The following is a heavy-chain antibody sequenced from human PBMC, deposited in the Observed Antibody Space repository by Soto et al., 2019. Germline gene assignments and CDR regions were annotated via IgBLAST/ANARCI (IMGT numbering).Heavy chain of an antibody. D-gene: IGHD3-10*01. Sequence: GGSLRLSCAASGFTFYDYAMHWVRQVPGKGLEWVAGINWDSDTIAYAASVRGRFTISRDNAKNSLYLQMNSLRAEDTALYYCAKDFHTNMALMDVWGKGTTVTVSS. CDR3: AKDFHTNMALMDV. CDR2: INWDSDTI. J-gene: IGHJ6*04. CDR1: GFTFYDYA. V-gene: IGHV3-9*01.